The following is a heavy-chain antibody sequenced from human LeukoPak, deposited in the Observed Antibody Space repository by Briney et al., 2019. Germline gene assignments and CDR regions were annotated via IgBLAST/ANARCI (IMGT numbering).Heavy chain of an antibody. J-gene: IGHJ4*02. CDR2: ISYDGSNK. CDR3: AKETGYSSSWYYFDY. V-gene: IGHV3-30*04. D-gene: IGHD6-13*01. CDR1: GFTFSSYA. Sequence: GGSLRLSCAASGFTFSSYAMHWVRQAPGKGLEWVAVISYDGSNKYYADSVKGRFTISRDNSKNTLYLQMNSLRAEDMAVYYCAKETGYSSSWYYFDYWGQGTLVTVSS.